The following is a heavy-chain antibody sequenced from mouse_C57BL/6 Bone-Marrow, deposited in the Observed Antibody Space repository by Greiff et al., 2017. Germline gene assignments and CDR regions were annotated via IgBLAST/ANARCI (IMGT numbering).Heavy chain of an antibody. CDR2: INPNTGGT. Sequence: EVQLQQSGPELVKPGASVKISCKASGYTFTDYYMNWVTQSHGKSLEWIGDINPNTGGTSYNQKFKGKATLTVDKSSSTAYMELRSLTSEDSAVYYCARCGDYDVEYFDVWGTGTTVTVSS. CDR3: ARCGDYDVEYFDV. J-gene: IGHJ1*03. D-gene: IGHD2-4*01. V-gene: IGHV1-26*01. CDR1: GYTFTDYY.